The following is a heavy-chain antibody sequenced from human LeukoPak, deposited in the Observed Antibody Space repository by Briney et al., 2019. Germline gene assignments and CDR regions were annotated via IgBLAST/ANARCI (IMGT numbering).Heavy chain of an antibody. Sequence: SETLSLTCAVYGGSFSGYYWSWIRQPPGKGLEWIGEINHSGSTNYNPSLKSRVTIPVDTSKNQFSLKLSSVTAADTAVYYCARRHQNNWFDPWGQGTLVTVSS. CDR2: INHSGST. CDR3: ARRHQNNWFDP. CDR1: GGSFSGYY. V-gene: IGHV4-34*01. J-gene: IGHJ5*02.